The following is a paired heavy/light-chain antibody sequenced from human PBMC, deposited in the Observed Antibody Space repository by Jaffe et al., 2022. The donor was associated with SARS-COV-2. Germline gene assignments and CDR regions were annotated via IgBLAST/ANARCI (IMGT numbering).Heavy chain of an antibody. J-gene: IGHJ5*02. CDR3: ARARSYSPFDP. Sequence: QVQLQESGPGLVKPSETLSLTCTVSGDSISGYYWTWIRQPPGKGLEWIGYIYYSGSTYYNPSLKSRVTISLDTSKNQFSLKLTSVTAADTAVYYCARARSYSPFDPWGQGTLVTVSS. V-gene: IGHV4-59*01. CDR2: IYYSGST. D-gene: IGHD1-26*01. CDR1: GDSISGYY.
Light chain of an antibody. J-gene: IGKJ1*01. Sequence: DIQMTQSPSTLSASVGDRVTITCRASQSISSWLAWYQQKPGKAPNLLIYKASSLESGVPSRFRGSGSGTEFTLTISSLQPDDFATYYCQQYNSYWTFGQGTKVEIK. CDR2: KAS. CDR1: QSISSW. CDR3: QQYNSYWT. V-gene: IGKV1-5*03.